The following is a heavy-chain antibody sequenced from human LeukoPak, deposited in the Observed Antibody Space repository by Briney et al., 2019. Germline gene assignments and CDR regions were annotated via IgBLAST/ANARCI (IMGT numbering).Heavy chain of an antibody. CDR2: ISGSGGST. J-gene: IGHJ4*02. D-gene: IGHD3-10*01. Sequence: PGGSLRLSCAASGFTFSSYVMSWVRQAPGKGLEWVSAISGSGGSTYYADSVKGRFTISRDNAKNTLYLQMNSLRAEDTAVYYCARVTDYYHSLIDYWGQGTLVSVSS. CDR1: GFTFSSYV. CDR3: ARVTDYYHSLIDY. V-gene: IGHV3-23*01.